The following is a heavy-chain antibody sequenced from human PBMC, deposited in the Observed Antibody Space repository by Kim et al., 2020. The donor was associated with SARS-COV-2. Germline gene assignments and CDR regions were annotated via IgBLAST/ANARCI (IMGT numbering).Heavy chain of an antibody. Sequence: GGSLRLSCAASGFTFSSYAMSWVRQAPGKGLEWVSAISGSGGSTYYADSVKGRFTISRDNSKNTLYLQMNSLRAEDTAVYYCAKSSSGSPRSSSDPWGQGTLVTVSS. CDR3: AKSSSGSPRSSSDP. J-gene: IGHJ5*02. D-gene: IGHD6-19*01. CDR2: ISGSGGST. CDR1: GFTFSSYA. V-gene: IGHV3-23*01.